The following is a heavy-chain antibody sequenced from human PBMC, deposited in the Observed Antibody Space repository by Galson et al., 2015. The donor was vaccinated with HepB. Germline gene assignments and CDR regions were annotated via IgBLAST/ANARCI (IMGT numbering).Heavy chain of an antibody. D-gene: IGHD2-15*01. CDR2: TSAYKRNT. Sequence: SVKVSCKASGYTFSSYSITWVRQGTGQGLEWMGWTSAYKRNTNFAQKFQGRFTMTTDTSTSTAYLELRSLRSDDRAVYYCARGALVGVVGGTQHHWFDPWGQGTLVTVSS. CDR1: GYTFSSYS. CDR3: ARGALVGVVGGTQHHWFDP. V-gene: IGHV1-18*04. J-gene: IGHJ5*02.